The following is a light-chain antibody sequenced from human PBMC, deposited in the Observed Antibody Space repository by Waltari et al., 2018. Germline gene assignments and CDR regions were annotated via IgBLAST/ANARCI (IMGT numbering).Light chain of an antibody. Sequence: VLTQYPAILSLFPGERVTISCRARQNIDNYFAWYQQRPGQAPRLLLYDASTRATSVPARISGGGSGTDFSHTISGREPDGVAVYYCQSRANWPPYSFGQAT. CDR1: QNIDNY. V-gene: IGKV3-11*01. CDR2: DAS. J-gene: IGKJ2*01. CDR3: QSRANWPPYS.